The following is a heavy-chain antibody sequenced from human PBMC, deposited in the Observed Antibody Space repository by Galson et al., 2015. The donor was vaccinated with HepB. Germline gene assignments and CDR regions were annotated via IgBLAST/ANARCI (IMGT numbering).Heavy chain of an antibody. CDR3: AKAADTRVGTNVYFDY. V-gene: IGHV3-30*18. CDR2: ILYDGSHK. D-gene: IGHD1-26*01. J-gene: IGHJ4*02. CDR1: GFTFSHYG. Sequence: SLRLSCAASGFTFSHYGIHWVRQAPGKGLEWVAAILYDGSHKFYADSVKGRFTISRDNSKNTLYLQMNSLRAEDTALYYCAKAADTRVGTNVYFDYWGQGTLVTVSS.